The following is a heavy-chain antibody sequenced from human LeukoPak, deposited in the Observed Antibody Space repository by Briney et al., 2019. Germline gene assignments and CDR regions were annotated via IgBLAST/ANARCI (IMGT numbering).Heavy chain of an antibody. CDR1: GFTVSSNY. D-gene: IGHD3-22*01. Sequence: GGSLRLSCAASGFTVSSNYMSWVRQGPGKGLEWVSAIYSGGSTYYADSVKGRFTISRDNSKNTLYLQMSSLRAEDTAVYYCARISKTYYYDSPYWFDPWGQGTLVTVSS. V-gene: IGHV3-66*01. CDR2: IYSGGST. CDR3: ARISKTYYYDSPYWFDP. J-gene: IGHJ5*02.